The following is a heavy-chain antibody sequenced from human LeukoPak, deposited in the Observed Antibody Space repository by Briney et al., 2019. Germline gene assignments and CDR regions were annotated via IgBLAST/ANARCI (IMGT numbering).Heavy chain of an antibody. CDR3: AKGGPYDYIWGSLGDAFDI. J-gene: IGHJ3*02. D-gene: IGHD3-16*01. CDR2: ISGSGGST. V-gene: IGHV3-23*01. Sequence: PGGSLRLSCAASGFTFSSYAMSWVRQAPGKGLEWVPAISGSGGSTYYADSVKGRFTISRDNSKNTLYLQMNSLRAEDTAVYYCAKGGPYDYIWGSLGDAFDIWGQGTMVTVSS. CDR1: GFTFSSYA.